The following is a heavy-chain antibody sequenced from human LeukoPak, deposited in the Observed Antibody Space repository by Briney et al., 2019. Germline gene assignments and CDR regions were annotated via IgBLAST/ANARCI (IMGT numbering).Heavy chain of an antibody. CDR1: EFTFSNFW. V-gene: IGHV3-7*01. CDR3: ARGRSYDSRATSGY. Sequence: GGSLRLSCPPSEFTFSNFWMSWVRQAPGKGPEWVANIKQDGSEKYYVDSVKGRFTISRDNAKNSMYLQMNSLRAEDTAVYYCARGRSYDSRATSGYWGQGTLVTFSS. D-gene: IGHD3-22*01. J-gene: IGHJ4*02. CDR2: IKQDGSEK.